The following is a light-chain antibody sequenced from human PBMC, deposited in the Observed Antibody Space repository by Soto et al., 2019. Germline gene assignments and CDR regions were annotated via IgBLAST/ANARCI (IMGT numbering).Light chain of an antibody. J-gene: IGKJ4*01. Sequence: EFVLTQSPGTLSLSPGERATLSCRASQTVRNNYLAWYQQKPGQAPKLLIYDASSRATGIPDRFSGGGSGTDFILTISRLEPEDFAVYYCQQFSSYPRTFGGGTKVDSK. CDR3: QQFSSYPRT. CDR2: DAS. CDR1: QTVRNNY. V-gene: IGKV3-20*01.